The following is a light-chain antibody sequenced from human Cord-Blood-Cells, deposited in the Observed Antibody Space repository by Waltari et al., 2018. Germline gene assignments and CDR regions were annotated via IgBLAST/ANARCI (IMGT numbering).Light chain of an antibody. CDR1: PGLLHSNGSNY. J-gene: IGKJ4*01. CDR3: MQALQTPLT. CDR2: LVS. V-gene: IGKV2-28*01. Sequence: DIVMTQSPLSLPVTPGEPSSISCTSSPGLLHSNGSNYLDWYLQKPGQSPQLLIYLVSKRASWVSDRFSGRGSGTDFTLKISRVEGEDVGVYYCMQALQTPLTFGGGTKVEIK.